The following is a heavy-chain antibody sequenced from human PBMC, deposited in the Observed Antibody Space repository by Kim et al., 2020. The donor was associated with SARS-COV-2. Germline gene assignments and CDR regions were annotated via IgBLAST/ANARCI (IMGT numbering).Heavy chain of an antibody. Sequence: AQKFQGRVTMTTDRSTNTAYMELRSLRSDDTAIYYCARDRNQTLSRGRLDYWGQGTLVTVSS. D-gene: IGHD3-16*01. CDR3: ARDRNQTLSRGRLDY. J-gene: IGHJ4*02. V-gene: IGHV1-18*01.